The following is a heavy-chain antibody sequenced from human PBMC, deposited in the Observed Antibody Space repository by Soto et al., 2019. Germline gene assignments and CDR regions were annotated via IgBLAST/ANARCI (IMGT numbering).Heavy chain of an antibody. V-gene: IGHV3-48*03. J-gene: IGHJ6*02. CDR1: GFTFSSYE. CDR2: ISSSGSTI. Sequence: PGGSLRLSCAASGFTFSSYEMNWVRQAPGKGLEWVSYISSSGSTIYYADSVKGRFTISRDNAKNSLYLQMNSLRAEDTAVYYCARYCSSTSCRPYYGMDVWGQGTTVTVSS. CDR3: ARYCSSTSCRPYYGMDV. D-gene: IGHD2-2*01.